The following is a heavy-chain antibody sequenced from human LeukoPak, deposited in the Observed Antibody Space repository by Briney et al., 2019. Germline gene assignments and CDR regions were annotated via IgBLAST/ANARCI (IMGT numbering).Heavy chain of an antibody. CDR3: ARDGTFEAFDI. CDR2: IYYSGST. V-gene: IGHV4-30-4*08. J-gene: IGHJ3*02. D-gene: IGHD1-26*01. Sequence: PSETLSLTCTVSGGSISSGDYYWSWIRQPPGKGLEWIGYIYYSGSTYYNPSLKSRVTISVDTSKNQFPLKLSSVTAADTAVYYCARDGTFEAFDIWGQGTMVTVSS. CDR1: GGSISSGDYY.